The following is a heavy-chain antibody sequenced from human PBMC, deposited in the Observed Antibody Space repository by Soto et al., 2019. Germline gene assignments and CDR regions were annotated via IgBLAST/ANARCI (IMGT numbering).Heavy chain of an antibody. CDR2: ISTYNGDT. Sequence: ASVKVSCKASGYTFLNYGISWVRQAPGQGLEWMGWISTYNGDTNYAQDFQGRVTMTSDTSTSTADMELRSLRSDDTAVYYCARVSYYLRGSCTGGTCHPGDYWGQGTLVTVSS. J-gene: IGHJ4*02. CDR3: ARVSYYLRGSCTGGTCHPGDY. V-gene: IGHV1-18*01. CDR1: GYTFLNYG. D-gene: IGHD2-15*01.